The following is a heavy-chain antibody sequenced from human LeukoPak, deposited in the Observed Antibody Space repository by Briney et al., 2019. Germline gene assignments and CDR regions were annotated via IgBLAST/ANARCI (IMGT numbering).Heavy chain of an antibody. V-gene: IGHV4-61*02. CDR3: ARDVGGLDH. D-gene: IGHD3-10*01. Sequence: SETLSLTCTVSSGSINSGSYYWSWIRQPAGKGLEWIGRIYTSGRTTNYNPSLKSRVTISVDTSKNQFSLKLSSVTAADTAVYYCARDVGGLDHWGQGTLVTVSS. J-gene: IGHJ4*02. CDR1: SGSINSGSYY. CDR2: IYTSGRTT.